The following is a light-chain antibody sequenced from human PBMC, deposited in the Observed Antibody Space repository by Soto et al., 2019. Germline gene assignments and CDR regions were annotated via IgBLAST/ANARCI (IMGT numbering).Light chain of an antibody. CDR1: QSVSIN. V-gene: IGKV3-11*01. Sequence: EIVLTQSPATLSLSPGERSTLSCRASQSVSINLAWYQQKPGQAPRLLIYDASNRATGIPARFSGSGSGTDFTLTISSLEPEDFAVYYCQQRSSWPSITFGQGTRLEIK. CDR3: QQRSSWPSIT. CDR2: DAS. J-gene: IGKJ5*01.